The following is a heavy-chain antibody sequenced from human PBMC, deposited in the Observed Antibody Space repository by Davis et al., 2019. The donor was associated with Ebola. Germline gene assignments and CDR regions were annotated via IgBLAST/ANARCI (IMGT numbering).Heavy chain of an antibody. D-gene: IGHD2-15*01. J-gene: IGHJ4*02. CDR3: ARRMTSFQWYSFDY. CDR1: GYTFTDYW. V-gene: IGHV5-51*01. CDR2: VYPGDSDT. Sequence: GESLKISCKGSGYTFTDYWVGWVRQMPGKGLEWMGIVYPGDSDTRYSPSFQGQVTISVDKSISTAYFEWRSLKASDTAMYYCARRMTSFQWYSFDYWGQGTLVTVSS.